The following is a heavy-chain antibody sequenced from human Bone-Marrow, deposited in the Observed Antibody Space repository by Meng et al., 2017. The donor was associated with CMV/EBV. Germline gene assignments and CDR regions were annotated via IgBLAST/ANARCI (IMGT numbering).Heavy chain of an antibody. J-gene: IGHJ4*02. CDR3: AAPYYCDSSGLVY. Sequence: LSCADQGGSFSGYYWSWIRQPPGKGLERIGEINHSASTNYNPSLKSRVTISVDTSKNTFSLKLSSVTAADTAVYCCAAPYYCDSSGLVYWGQGTMVTVSS. CDR2: INHSAST. V-gene: IGHV4-34*01. CDR1: GGSFSGYY. D-gene: IGHD3-22*01.